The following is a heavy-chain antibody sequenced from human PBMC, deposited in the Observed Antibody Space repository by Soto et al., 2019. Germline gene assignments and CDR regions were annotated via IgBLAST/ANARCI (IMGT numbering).Heavy chain of an antibody. J-gene: IGHJ4*02. Sequence: SETLSLTCAVSGGSISSGGYSCNWIRQPPGKGLEWIGYIYHSGSTYYNPSLKSRVTIPVDRSKNQFSLKLSSVTAADTAVYYCARGVTTVTTFDYWGQGTLVTVSS. CDR1: GGSISSGGYS. V-gene: IGHV4-30-2*01. D-gene: IGHD4-17*01. CDR2: IYHSGST. CDR3: ARGVTTVTTFDY.